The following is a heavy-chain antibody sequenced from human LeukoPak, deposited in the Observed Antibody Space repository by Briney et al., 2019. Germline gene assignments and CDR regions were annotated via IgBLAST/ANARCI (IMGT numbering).Heavy chain of an antibody. V-gene: IGHV4-59*01. CDR2: IYYSGST. Sequence: SETLSLTCTVSGGSISSYYWSWIRQPPGKGLEWIGYIYYSGSTNYNPSLRSRVTISVDTSKNQFSLKLSSVTAADTAVYYCAREVPAAIWRDAFDIWGQGTMVTVSS. D-gene: IGHD2-2*01. CDR1: GGSISSYY. CDR3: AREVPAAIWRDAFDI. J-gene: IGHJ3*02.